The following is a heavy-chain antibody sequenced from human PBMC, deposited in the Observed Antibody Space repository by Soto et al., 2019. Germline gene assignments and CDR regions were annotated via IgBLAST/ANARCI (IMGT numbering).Heavy chain of an antibody. CDR3: AKCIGNIVVPSAIGYYFGMDV. CDR2: IDGSGGRT. CDR1: GFTFSSYA. V-gene: IGHV3-23*01. J-gene: IGHJ6*02. Sequence: PGGSLRLSCAASGFTFSSYAMTWVRRAPGKGLEWVSGIDGSGGRTSYSDSVKGRFTISRDNSKNTLYLQMNSLRAEDTAIYYCAKCIGNIVVPSAIGYYFGMDVWGQGTTVTVSS. D-gene: IGHD2-21*01.